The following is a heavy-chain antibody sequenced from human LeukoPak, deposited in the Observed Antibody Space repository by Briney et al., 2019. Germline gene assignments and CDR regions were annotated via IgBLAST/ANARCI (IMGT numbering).Heavy chain of an antibody. CDR1: GGSISSYY. J-gene: IGHJ5*02. CDR2: IYYSGST. CDR3: ARDSSGYYHWFDP. D-gene: IGHD3-22*01. V-gene: IGHV4-59*01. Sequence: SETLSLTCTVSGGSISSYYWSWIRQPPGKGLEWIGYIYYSGSTNYNPSLTSRGTISVDTSKNQFSLKLSSVTAADTAVYYCARDSSGYYHWFDPWGQGTLVTVSS.